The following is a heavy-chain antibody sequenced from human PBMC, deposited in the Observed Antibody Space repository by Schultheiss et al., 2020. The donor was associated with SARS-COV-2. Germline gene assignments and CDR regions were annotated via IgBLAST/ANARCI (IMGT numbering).Heavy chain of an antibody. V-gene: IGHV3-53*03. J-gene: IGHJ5*02. CDR3: ASNQYCSGSYYYAQPFS. Sequence: GGSLRLSCAVYGGSFSGYYWSWIRQPPGKGLEWVPLMSCHGGNKYKGDSVKGRVTISRDNSKNTLYLQMNSLRAEDTAVYYCASNQYCSGSYYYAQPFSWGQGTLVTVSS. CDR1: GGSFSGYY. CDR2: MSCHGGNK. D-gene: IGHD3-10*01.